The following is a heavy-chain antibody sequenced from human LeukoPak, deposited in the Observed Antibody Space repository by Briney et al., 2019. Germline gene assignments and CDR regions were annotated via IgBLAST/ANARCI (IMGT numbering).Heavy chain of an antibody. J-gene: IGHJ4*02. CDR3: ASGAGKYYFDY. CDR2: INHSGST. Sequence: SETLSLTCAVYGGSFSGYYWSWIRQPPGKGLEWIGEINHSGSTNYNPSLKSRVTISVDTSKNQFSLKLSSVTAADTAVYYCASGAGKYYFDYWGQGTLVTVSS. CDR1: GGSFSGYY. V-gene: IGHV4-34*01.